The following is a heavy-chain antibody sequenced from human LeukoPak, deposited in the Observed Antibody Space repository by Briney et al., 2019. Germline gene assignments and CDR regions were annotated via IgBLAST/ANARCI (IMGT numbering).Heavy chain of an antibody. CDR2: INAGNGNT. CDR3: ARSWDYGDLDY. V-gene: IGHV1-3*01. CDR1: GYTFRSYV. J-gene: IGHJ4*02. D-gene: IGHD4-17*01. Sequence: ASVKVSCKASGYTFRSYVMHWVRQAPGRRLEWMGWINAGNGNTKYSQKFQGRVTITRDTSASTAYMELSSLRSEDTAVYYCARSWDYGDLDYWGQGTLVTVSS.